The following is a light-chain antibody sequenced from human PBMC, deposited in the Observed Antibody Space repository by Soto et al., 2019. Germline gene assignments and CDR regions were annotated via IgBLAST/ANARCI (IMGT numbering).Light chain of an antibody. CDR2: EAS. CDR1: QGISSH. CDR3: QQLNTYPLT. V-gene: IGKV1-9*01. J-gene: IGKJ5*01. Sequence: IQLTQSPSSLSASVGDRVTITCRASQGISSHLAWYQQKPGKAPKLLMYEASTLQSGVPSRFSGSRSGTDFTLAIRSLQPEDFATYYCQQLNTYPLTLGQGTRLEIK.